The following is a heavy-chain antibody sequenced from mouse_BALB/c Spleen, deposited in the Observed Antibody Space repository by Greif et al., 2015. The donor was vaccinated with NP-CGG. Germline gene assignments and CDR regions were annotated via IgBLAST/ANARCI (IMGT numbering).Heavy chain of an antibody. CDR1: GFTFSSFG. J-gene: IGHJ1*01. CDR2: ISSGSSTI. D-gene: IGHD1-1*02. CDR3: ARRDYGYWYFDV. V-gene: IGHV5-17*02. Sequence: EVKLVESGGGLVQPGGSRKLSCAASGFTFSSFGMHWVRQAPEKGLEWVAYISSGSSTIYYADTVKGRFTISRDNPKNTLFLQMTSLRPEDTAMYYCARRDYGYWYFDVWGAGTTVTVSS.